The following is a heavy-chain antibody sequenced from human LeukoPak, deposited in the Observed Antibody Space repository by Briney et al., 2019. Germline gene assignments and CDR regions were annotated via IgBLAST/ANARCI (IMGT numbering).Heavy chain of an antibody. CDR3: AKRITVAAGYYLDS. D-gene: IGHD4-23*01. J-gene: IGHJ4*02. CDR2: MSDSGGRT. V-gene: IGHV3-23*01. Sequence: PGGSLRLSCAVSGITLSNYGMSWVRQAPGKGLEWVAGMSDSGGRTNYADSVKGRFTISRDNPKNTLYLQMNSLRAEDTAVYFCAKRITVAAGYYLDSWGQGTLVTVSS. CDR1: GITLSNYG.